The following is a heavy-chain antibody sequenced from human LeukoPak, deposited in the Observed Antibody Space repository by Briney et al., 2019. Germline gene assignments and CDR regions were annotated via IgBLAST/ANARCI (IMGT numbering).Heavy chain of an antibody. CDR2: IRFDGSEK. D-gene: IGHD2-2*01. CDR1: GFTFSTSV. CDR3: AKQGLVPATAGD. J-gene: IGHJ4*02. Sequence: GGSLRLSCAASGFTFSTSVMHWVRQAPGKGLEWLSFIRFDGSEKYYADSVKARFSISRDNSMNTLYLQMNSLRPEDTAVYYCAKQGLVPATAGDWGQGTLVTVPS. V-gene: IGHV3-30*02.